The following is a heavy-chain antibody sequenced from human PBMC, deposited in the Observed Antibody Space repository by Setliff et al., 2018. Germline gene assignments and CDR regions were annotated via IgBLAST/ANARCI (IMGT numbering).Heavy chain of an antibody. Sequence: GGSLRLSCAASGFTFSDYAMSWVRQAPGKGLEWVSTISGSAGSIHLADSVKGRFTISRDNSKNTLFLQMSSLRAADTAVYYCVKALSRSGYSLWYFQNWGQGTLVTVSS. D-gene: IGHD3-3*01. V-gene: IGHV3-23*01. CDR3: VKALSRSGYSLWYFQN. CDR1: GFTFSDYA. CDR2: ISGSAGSI. J-gene: IGHJ1*01.